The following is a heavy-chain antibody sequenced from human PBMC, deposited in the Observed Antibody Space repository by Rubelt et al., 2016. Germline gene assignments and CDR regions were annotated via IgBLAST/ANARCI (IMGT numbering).Heavy chain of an antibody. CDR2: INHSGST. J-gene: IGHJ4*02. CDR1: GGSFSGYY. V-gene: IGHV4-34*01. D-gene: IGHD3-22*01. Sequence: QVQLQQWGAGLLKPSETLSLTCAVYGGSFSGYYWSWIRQPPGKGLEWIGEINHSGSTNYNPSHKSRATISVDTSKNQFSLKLSSVTAADTAVYYCARGKEGLGVTMMDYWGQGTLVTVSS. CDR3: ARGKEGLGVTMMDY.